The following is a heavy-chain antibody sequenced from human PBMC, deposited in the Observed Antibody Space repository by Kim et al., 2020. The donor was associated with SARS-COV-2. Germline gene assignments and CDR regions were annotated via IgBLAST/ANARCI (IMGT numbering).Heavy chain of an antibody. J-gene: IGHJ4*02. CDR2: IYSGGSK. D-gene: IGHD3-10*01. V-gene: IGHV3-66*01. Sequence: GGSLRLSCAASGFTVSSNYMSWVRQAPGKGLEWVSVIYSGGSKYYADSVKGSFSTSRDNSKNTPNLQMNSMRAADTAVEYCAREVYDYGNDYWGQGTLVT. CDR3: AREVYDYGNDY. CDR1: GFTVSSNY.